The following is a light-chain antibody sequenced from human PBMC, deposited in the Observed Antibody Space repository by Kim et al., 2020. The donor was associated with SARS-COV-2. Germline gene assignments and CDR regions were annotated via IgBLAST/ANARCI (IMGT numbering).Light chain of an antibody. CDR1: SGSIADNY. V-gene: IGLV6-57*01. Sequence: SRGKPVTISCPRSSGSIADNYVLCSQQRPGSPPPTVIYGDDQSPSGVPDRFSGSIDSSSNSASLTISGLKTDDEADYYCQSYDDTNWVFGGGPQLPVL. CDR2: GDD. CDR3: QSYDDTNWV. J-gene: IGLJ3*02.